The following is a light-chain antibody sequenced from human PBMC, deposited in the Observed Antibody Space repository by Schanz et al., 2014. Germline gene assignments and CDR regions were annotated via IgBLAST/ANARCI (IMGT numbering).Light chain of an antibody. J-gene: IGLJ2*01. CDR3: CSYGGSNFVV. Sequence: QSALTQPPSASGSPGQSVTISCTGTSSDVGDYNYVSWYQQHPGKAPKLMIYEVTKRPSGVPDRFSGSKSGNTASLTISGLQAEDEADYYCCSYGGSNFVVFGGGTKLTVL. CDR2: EVT. V-gene: IGLV2-8*01. CDR1: SSDVGDYNY.